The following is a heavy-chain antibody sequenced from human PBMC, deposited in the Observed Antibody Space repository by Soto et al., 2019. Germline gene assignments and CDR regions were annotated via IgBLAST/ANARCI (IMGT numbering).Heavy chain of an antibody. CDR1: GYTFTSYD. J-gene: IGHJ4*02. D-gene: IGHD1-26*01. CDR2: MNPNSGNT. Sequence: QVLLVQSWAEVKKPGASVKVSCKASGYTFTSYDINWVRQATGQGRELMGWMNPNSGNTGYAQKCQGRVTMTRNTSRSTAYMELSSLRSEDTAVYYCARERSGSSDYWGQGTLVTVSS. V-gene: IGHV1-8*01. CDR3: ARERSGSSDY.